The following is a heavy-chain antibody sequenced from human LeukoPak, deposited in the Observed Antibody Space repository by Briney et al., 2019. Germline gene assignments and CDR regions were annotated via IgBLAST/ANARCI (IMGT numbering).Heavy chain of an antibody. CDR1: GYTFTGYY. D-gene: IGHD3-3*01. CDR3: ARETKLEWLLIFDY. V-gene: IGHV1-2*06. Sequence: ASVKVSCKASGYTFTGYYMHWVRQAPGQGLEWMGRINPNSGGTNYAQRFQGRVTMTRDTSISTAYMELSRLRSDDTAVYYCARETKLEWLLIFDYWGQGTLVTVSS. J-gene: IGHJ4*02. CDR2: INPNSGGT.